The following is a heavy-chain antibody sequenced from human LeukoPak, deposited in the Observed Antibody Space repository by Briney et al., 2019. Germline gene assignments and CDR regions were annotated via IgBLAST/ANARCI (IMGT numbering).Heavy chain of an antibody. CDR2: ISYDGRST. D-gene: IGHD3-10*01. CDR3: AKGSGGSGSYSKYYFDY. V-gene: IGHV3-74*01. J-gene: IGHJ4*02. Sequence: GGSLRLSCAASGFTFSNYWMHWVRQAPGKGLVWVSRISYDGRSTNYADSVKGRFTISRDNAKNTLYMQMNSLRAEDTAVYYCAKGSGGSGSYSKYYFDYWGQGTLVTVSS. CDR1: GFTFSNYW.